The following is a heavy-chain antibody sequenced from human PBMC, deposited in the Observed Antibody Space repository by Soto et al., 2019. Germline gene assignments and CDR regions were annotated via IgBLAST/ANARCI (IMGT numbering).Heavy chain of an antibody. CDR2: IYYSGST. V-gene: IGHV4-30-4*01. D-gene: IGHD5-12*01. J-gene: IGHJ6*02. Sequence: PSETLSLTCTVSGGSISSGDYYWSWIRQPPGKGLEWIGYIYYSGSTYYNPSLKSRVTISVDTSKNQFSLKLSSVTAADTAVYYCARSATIGVYYYYGMDVWGQGTTVTV. CDR1: GGSISSGDYY. CDR3: ARSATIGVYYYYGMDV.